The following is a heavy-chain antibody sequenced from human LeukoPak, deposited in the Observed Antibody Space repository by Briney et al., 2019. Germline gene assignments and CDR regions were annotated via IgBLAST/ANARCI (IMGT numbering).Heavy chain of an antibody. J-gene: IGHJ4*02. CDR3: ARARLDSSSWFDY. D-gene: IGHD6-13*01. Sequence: SETLSLTCTVSGGSISSYYWSWIRQPPGKGLEWIGCIYYSGSTNYNPSLKSRVTISVDTSKNQFSLKLSSMTAADTAVYYCARARLDSSSWFDYWGQGTLVTVSS. CDR1: GGSISSYY. CDR2: IYYSGST. V-gene: IGHV4-59*01.